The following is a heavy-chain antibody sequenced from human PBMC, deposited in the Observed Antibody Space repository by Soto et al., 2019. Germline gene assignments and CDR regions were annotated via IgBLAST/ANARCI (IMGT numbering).Heavy chain of an antibody. CDR1: GGSISSYY. V-gene: IGHV4-59*12. Sequence: SETLSLTCTVSGGSISSYYWSWIRQPPWKGLEWIGYIYYSGSTNYNPSLKSRVTISVDKSKNQFSLKLSSVTAADTAVYYCARVYMVRGTIIRYFDYWGQGTLVTVSS. J-gene: IGHJ4*02. CDR3: ARVYMVRGTIIRYFDY. D-gene: IGHD3-10*01. CDR2: IYYSGST.